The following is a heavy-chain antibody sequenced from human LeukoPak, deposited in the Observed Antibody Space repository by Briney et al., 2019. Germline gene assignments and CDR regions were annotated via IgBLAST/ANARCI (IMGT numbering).Heavy chain of an antibody. V-gene: IGHV3-30*03. J-gene: IGHJ4*02. D-gene: IGHD3-10*01. CDR1: GVTFSSYG. CDR3: ARERGTHGSGSYPFDY. Sequence: GGSLRLSCAASGVTFSSYGMHWVRQAPGKGLEWVAVISNDGSNKHYADSVKGRFTISRDNSKNTLYLQMNSLRAEDTAVYYCARERGTHGSGSYPFDYWGQGTLVTVSS. CDR2: ISNDGSNK.